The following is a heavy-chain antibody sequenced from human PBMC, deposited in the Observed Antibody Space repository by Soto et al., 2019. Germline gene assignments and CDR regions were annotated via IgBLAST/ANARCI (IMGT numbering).Heavy chain of an antibody. J-gene: IGHJ4*02. CDR2: INHSGST. D-gene: IGHD5-12*01. CDR3: ARGRYSGYDRKSTRFDY. V-gene: IGHV4-34*01. CDR1: GGSFSGYY. Sequence: PSETLSLTCAVYGGSFSGYYWSWIRQPPGKGLEWIGEINHSGSTNYNPSPKSRVTISVDTSKNQISLKLSSVTAADTAVYYCARGRYSGYDRKSTRFDYWGQGTLVTVSS.